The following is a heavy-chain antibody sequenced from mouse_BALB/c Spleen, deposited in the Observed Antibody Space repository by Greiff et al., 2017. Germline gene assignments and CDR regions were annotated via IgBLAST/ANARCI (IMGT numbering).Heavy chain of an antibody. J-gene: IGHJ4*01. CDR1: GFSLTDYG. V-gene: IGHV2-9*02. CDR2: IWAGGST. Sequence: VQLQESGPGLVAPSQSLSITCTVSGFSLTDYGIHWVRQPPGKGLEWLGVIWAGGSTNYNSAIMSRLSISKDNSKSQVFLKMNRLQTDDTAMYYCARDGYYAMDYWGQGTSVTVSS. CDR3: ARDGYYAMDY.